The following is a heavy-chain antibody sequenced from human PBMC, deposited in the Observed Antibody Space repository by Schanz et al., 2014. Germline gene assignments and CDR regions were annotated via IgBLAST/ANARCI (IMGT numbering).Heavy chain of an antibody. CDR1: GFTFNSYA. J-gene: IGHJ4*02. CDR3: AKEKDEVAADGSFFDY. D-gene: IGHD6-13*01. V-gene: IGHV3-30-3*01. CDR2: ISYDGNTK. Sequence: QVQLVESGGGVVQPGGSLRLSCAASGFTFNSYAFHWVRQAPGKGLEWVALISYDGNTKYYADSVKGRFTISRDNSKNTLYLQMNSLRADDTAVYYCAKEKDEVAADGSFFDYWGQGTLVTVSS.